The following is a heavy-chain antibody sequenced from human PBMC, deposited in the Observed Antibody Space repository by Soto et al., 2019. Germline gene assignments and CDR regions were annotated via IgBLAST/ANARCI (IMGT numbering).Heavy chain of an antibody. CDR3: ARQRVLSTNMFITSLAP. Sequence: PSETLSLTCSLSGVSIKSSDHFCGWIRQTPGKGLEWIGSVYYTETTYYNPSLKSPVTISVETSRNTFSLKVNSVTAADTGIYYCARQRVLSTNMFITSLAPGGQGTLVPVSS. J-gene: IGHJ5*02. V-gene: IGHV4-39*01. D-gene: IGHD3-10*02. CDR2: VYYTETT. CDR1: GVSIKSSDHF.